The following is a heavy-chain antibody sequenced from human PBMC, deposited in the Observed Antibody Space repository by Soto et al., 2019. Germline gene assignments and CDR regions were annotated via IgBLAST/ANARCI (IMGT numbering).Heavy chain of an antibody. J-gene: IGHJ4*02. D-gene: IGHD3-22*01. V-gene: IGHV4-39*01. Sequence: QLQLQESGPGLVKPSETLSLTCTVSGGSISSSSYYWGWIRQPPGKGLEWIGSIYYSGSTYYNPSLKCRVTISVDTSKNQCSLKLSSVTAADTAVYYCARSSPPSGYYAPCDYWGQGTLVTVSS. CDR3: ARSSPPSGYYAPCDY. CDR2: IYYSGST. CDR1: GGSISSSSYY.